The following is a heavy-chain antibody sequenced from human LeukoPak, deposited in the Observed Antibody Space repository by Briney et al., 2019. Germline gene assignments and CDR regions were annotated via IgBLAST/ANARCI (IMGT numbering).Heavy chain of an antibody. CDR3: ARSYYTTSEGFSYYWFDP. CDR1: GVAMRGNEYY. CDR2: MYYRATT. V-gene: IGHV4-39*07. J-gene: IGHJ5*02. Sequence: PSETLSLTCSVSGVAMRGNEYYWSWLRQPPGKGLEWIASMYYRATTFYNPSLESRVATSVDTSRNQFSLELKSVTAADTAVCFCARSYYTTSEGFSYYWFDPWGQGILVTVSS. D-gene: IGHD3-3*01.